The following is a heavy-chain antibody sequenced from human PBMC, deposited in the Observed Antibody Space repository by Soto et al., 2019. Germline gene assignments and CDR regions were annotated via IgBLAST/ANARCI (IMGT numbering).Heavy chain of an antibody. CDR2: INHSGST. Sequence: QVQLQQWGAGLLKPSETLSLTCAVYGGSFSGYYWSWIRQPPGKGLEWIGEINHSGSTNYNPSLKSRVTISVDPSKNQFSLTLSSVTAADTAVYYCAREYGDYGVIDYWGQGTLVTVSS. CDR1: GGSFSGYY. J-gene: IGHJ4*02. V-gene: IGHV4-34*01. CDR3: AREYGDYGVIDY. D-gene: IGHD4-17*01.